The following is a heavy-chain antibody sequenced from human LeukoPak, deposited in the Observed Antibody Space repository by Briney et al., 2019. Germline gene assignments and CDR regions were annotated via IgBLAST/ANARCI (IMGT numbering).Heavy chain of an antibody. CDR3: ARDGSGTYPRFDY. V-gene: IGHV4-39*07. Sequence: SETLSLTWAVSGDSISSSSYFWGWIRQPPGKGLEWIGSIYSSGTTYYNPSLKSRVTISVDTSKNQFSLKLSSVTAADTAVYYCARDGSGTYPRFDYWGQGILVTVSS. D-gene: IGHD3-10*01. CDR1: GDSISSSSYF. CDR2: IYSSGTT. J-gene: IGHJ4*02.